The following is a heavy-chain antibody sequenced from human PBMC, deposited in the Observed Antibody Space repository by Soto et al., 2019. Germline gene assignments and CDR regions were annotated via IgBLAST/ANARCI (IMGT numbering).Heavy chain of an antibody. CDR2: IKQDGREK. CDR1: GFPFSSYW. J-gene: IGHJ4*02. D-gene: IGHD1-26*01. V-gene: IGHV3-7*01. Sequence: GGSRRPSCEAPGFPFSSYWMTWVRQAPGKGLEWVANIKQDGREKYYVDSVRGRFTMSRDNAKNPLYLQMNSLRAEDTAVYYCARVVGATQMDFDFWGQGTLVTVSS. CDR3: ARVVGATQMDFDF.